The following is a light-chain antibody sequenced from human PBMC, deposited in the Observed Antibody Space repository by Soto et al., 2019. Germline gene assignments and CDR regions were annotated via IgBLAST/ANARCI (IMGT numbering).Light chain of an antibody. Sequence: QSVLTQPPSASGTPGQRVTISCSGSSSNIGSTTVNWYQHLPGTAPKVLIYSSNQRPSGVPDRFSGSKSGTSASLAISGLQSEDEGDYYCVAWDDRLNGYVFGTGTKLTVL. J-gene: IGLJ1*01. CDR2: SSN. CDR3: VAWDDRLNGYV. CDR1: SSNIGSTT. V-gene: IGLV1-44*01.